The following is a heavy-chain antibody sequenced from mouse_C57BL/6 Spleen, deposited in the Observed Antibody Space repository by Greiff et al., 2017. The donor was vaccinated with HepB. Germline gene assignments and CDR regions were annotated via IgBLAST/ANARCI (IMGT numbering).Heavy chain of an antibody. CDR2: ISYDGSN. D-gene: IGHD1-1*01. Sequence: VQLKESGPGLVKPSQSLSLTCSVTGYSITSGYYWNWIRQFPGNKLEWMGYISYDGSNNYNPSLKNRISITRDTSKNQFFLKLNSVTTEDTATYYCANLLPFAYWGQWTLVTVSA. V-gene: IGHV3-6*01. J-gene: IGHJ3*01. CDR1: GYSITSGYY. CDR3: ANLLPFAY.